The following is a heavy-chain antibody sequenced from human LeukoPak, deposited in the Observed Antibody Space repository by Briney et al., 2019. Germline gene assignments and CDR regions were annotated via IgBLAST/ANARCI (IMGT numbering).Heavy chain of an antibody. CDR1: GFTFSFYA. V-gene: IGHV3-23*01. J-gene: IGHJ4*02. CDR3: AKETETPNHFEC. D-gene: IGHD5-24*01. CDR2: INSGGDT. Sequence: GGSLRLSCAASGFTFSFYAMSWVRLAPGKGLEWVSAINSGGDTYYADSVRGRFTISRDNSKNTLYLKIISLRADDTDVYYCAKETETPNHFECWGQGTLVTASS.